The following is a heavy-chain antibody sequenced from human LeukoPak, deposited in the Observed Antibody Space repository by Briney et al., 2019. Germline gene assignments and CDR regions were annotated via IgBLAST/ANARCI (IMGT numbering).Heavy chain of an antibody. V-gene: IGHV1-2*02. CDR3: ARARGYCSCTSCYKNWFDP. CDR2: INPNSGGT. Sequence: GASVKVSCKASGYTFTGYYMHWVRQAPGQGLEWMGWINPNSGGTNYAQKFQGRVTMTRDTSISTAYMELSRLRSDDTAVYYCARARGYCSCTSCYKNWFDPWGQGTLVTVSS. CDR1: GYTFTGYY. J-gene: IGHJ5*02. D-gene: IGHD2-2*02.